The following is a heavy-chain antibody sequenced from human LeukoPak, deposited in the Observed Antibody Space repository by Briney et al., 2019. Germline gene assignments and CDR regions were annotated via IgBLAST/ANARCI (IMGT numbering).Heavy chain of an antibody. CDR3: ARSDTVTSDNWFDT. J-gene: IGHJ5*02. Sequence: NPSETLSLTCTVFGGSISSSSYFWGWIRQPAGKGLEWIGSISHSGSTYYNPSLKSRVTISVDTSKNQFSLKLSSVTAADPAVYYCARSDTVTSDNWFDTWGQGTLVTVSS. CDR1: GGSISSSSYF. D-gene: IGHD4-11*01. CDR2: ISHSGST. V-gene: IGHV4-39*07.